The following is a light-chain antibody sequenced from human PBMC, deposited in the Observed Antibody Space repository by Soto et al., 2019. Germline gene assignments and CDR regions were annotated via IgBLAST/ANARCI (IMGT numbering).Light chain of an antibody. Sequence: QSVLTQPASVSGSPGQSITISCTGTSSDVGGYNYVSWYQQHPGKAPKLMIYEVSNRPSGVSNRFSGSKSGNTASLTISGLQAEDEADYYCCSYTSSSTLNWVFGGGTKLTVL. CDR1: SSDVGGYNY. CDR2: EVS. CDR3: CSYTSSSTLNWV. J-gene: IGLJ3*02. V-gene: IGLV2-14*01.